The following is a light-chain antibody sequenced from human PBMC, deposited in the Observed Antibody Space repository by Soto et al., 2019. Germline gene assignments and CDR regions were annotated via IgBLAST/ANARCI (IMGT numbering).Light chain of an antibody. J-gene: IGKJ2*01. CDR2: GAS. Sequence: EIMMTQSPDTLSVSPGERATVSCRAGQGISSDFAWFQLKPGQAPRLLIYGASTRAPDVPDRFSGSGSGTEFTLTISSLQSEDFAVYYCQQYNNRPYTFGQGTKLEIK. CDR3: QQYNNRPYT. V-gene: IGKV3-15*01. CDR1: QGISSD.